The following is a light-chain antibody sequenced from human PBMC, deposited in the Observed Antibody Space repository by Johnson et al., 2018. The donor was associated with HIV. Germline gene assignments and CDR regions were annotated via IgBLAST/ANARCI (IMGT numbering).Light chain of an antibody. CDR2: ENN. Sequence: QSVLTQPPSVSAAPGQKVTISCSGSSSNIGNNSVSWYQQLPGTAPKLLIYENNKRPSGIPDRFSGSKSGTSATLGITGLQTGDEADYYCGTWDSSLSARYVFGTGTKVTVL. J-gene: IGLJ1*01. CDR1: SSNIGNNS. CDR3: GTWDSSLSARYV. V-gene: IGLV1-51*02.